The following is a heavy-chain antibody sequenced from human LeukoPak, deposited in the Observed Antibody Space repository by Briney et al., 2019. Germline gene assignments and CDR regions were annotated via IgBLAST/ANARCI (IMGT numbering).Heavy chain of an antibody. J-gene: IGHJ5*02. V-gene: IGHV4-59*01. CDR1: GGSISSYY. CDR2: IYYSGST. Sequence: TPSETLSLTCTVSGGSISSYYWSWIRQPPGKGLEWIGYIYYSGSTNYNPSLKSRVTISVDTSKNQFSLKLSSVTAADTAVYYCARLTIAAAGTRRFDPWGQGTLVTASS. CDR3: ARLTIAAAGTRRFDP. D-gene: IGHD6-13*01.